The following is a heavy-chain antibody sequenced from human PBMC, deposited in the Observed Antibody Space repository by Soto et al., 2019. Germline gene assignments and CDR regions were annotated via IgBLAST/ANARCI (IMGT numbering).Heavy chain of an antibody. J-gene: IGHJ6*02. V-gene: IGHV1-2*02. CDR3: ASCSPLYERYSSSRYYYYYYGMDV. CDR1: GYTFTGYY. D-gene: IGHD6-6*01. Sequence: ASVKVSCKASGYTFTGYYMHWVRQAPGQGLEWMGWINPNSGGTNYAQKFQGRVTMTRDTSISTAYMELSRLRSDDTAVYYCASCSPLYERYSSSRYYYYYYGMDVRGQGTTVTVSS. CDR2: INPNSGGT.